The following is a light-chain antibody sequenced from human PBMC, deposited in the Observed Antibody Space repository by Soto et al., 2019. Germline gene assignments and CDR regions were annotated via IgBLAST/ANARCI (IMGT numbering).Light chain of an antibody. V-gene: IGKV3-20*01. CDR2: GAS. CDR3: QQYGTSPRT. Sequence: EVMLTQSPGTLSLSPGERATLSCRASQSIFSNYLAWYQQKSGQAPRLLIYGASNRATGIPDRFSGSGSETDLTLTISRLEPEDFAVYYCQQYGTSPRTFGKGTKVEFK. J-gene: IGKJ1*01. CDR1: QSIFSNY.